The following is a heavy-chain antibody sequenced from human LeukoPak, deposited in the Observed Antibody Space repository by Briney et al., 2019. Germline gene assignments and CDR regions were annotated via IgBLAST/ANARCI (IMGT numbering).Heavy chain of an antibody. CDR2: ISYDGSNK. CDR1: GFTFSSYG. D-gene: IGHD5-18*01. Sequence: PGGSLRLSCAASGFTFSSYGMHWVRQAPGKGLEWVAVISYDGSNKYYADSVKGRFTISRDNSKNTLYLQMNSLRAEDTAVYYCAKGYSYGHIDYWGQGTLVTVSS. CDR3: AKGYSYGHIDY. J-gene: IGHJ4*02. V-gene: IGHV3-30*18.